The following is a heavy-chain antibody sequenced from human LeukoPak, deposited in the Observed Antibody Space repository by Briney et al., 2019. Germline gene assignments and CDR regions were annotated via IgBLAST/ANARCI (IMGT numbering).Heavy chain of an antibody. J-gene: IGHJ4*02. D-gene: IGHD3-22*01. CDR2: ISDSGGST. CDR3: AKVLYLTVTLLPCFDY. V-gene: IGHV3-23*01. Sequence: GGSLRLSCTASGFTVSSNYMSWVRQAPGKGLEWVSVISDSGGSTYYADSVKGRFTISRDNSKNTLYLQMNSLRAEDTAVYYCAKVLYLTVTLLPCFDYWGQGTLVTVSS. CDR1: GFTVSSNY.